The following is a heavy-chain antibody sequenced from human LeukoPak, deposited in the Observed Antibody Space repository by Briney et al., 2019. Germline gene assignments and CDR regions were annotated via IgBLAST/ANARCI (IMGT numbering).Heavy chain of an antibody. CDR2: ISGSGGTT. V-gene: IGHV3-23*01. CDR1: GFTFSSYA. D-gene: IGHD4-17*01. CDR3: AKDPRVTITVTFYFEY. J-gene: IGHJ4*02. Sequence: GGSLRLSCAASGFTFSSYAMSWVRQAPGKGLEWVSAISGSGGTTYYADSVKGRFTISRDNSKNTLYLQMNSLRAEDTAVYYCAKDPRVTITVTFYFEYWGQGTLVTVSS.